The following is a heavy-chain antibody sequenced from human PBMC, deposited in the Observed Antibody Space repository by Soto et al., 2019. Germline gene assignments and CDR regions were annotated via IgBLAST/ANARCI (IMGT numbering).Heavy chain of an antibody. J-gene: IGHJ6*02. V-gene: IGHV6-1*01. CDR2: TYYRSKWYN. CDR1: GDSVSSNSAA. D-gene: IGHD5-12*01. CDR3: AREEGDGYNSHYGMDV. Sequence: PSQTLSLTCAISGDSVSSNSAAWNWIRQSPSRGLEWLGRTYYRSKWYNDYAVSVKSRITINPDTSKNQFSLQLNSVTPKDTAVYYCAREEGDGYNSHYGMDVWGQGTTVTVSS.